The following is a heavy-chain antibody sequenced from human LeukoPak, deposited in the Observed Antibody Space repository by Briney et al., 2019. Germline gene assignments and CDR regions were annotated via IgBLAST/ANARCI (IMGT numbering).Heavy chain of an antibody. J-gene: IGHJ4*02. CDR3: AKGAIAVAGIYVDY. Sequence: PGGSLRLSCAASGFTFDDYAMHWVRQAPGKGLEWVSGISWNSGSIGYADSVKGRFTISRDNAKNSLYLQMNSLRAEDTALYYCAKGAIAVAGIYVDYWGQGTLVTVSS. CDR1: GFTFDDYA. D-gene: IGHD6-19*01. V-gene: IGHV3-9*01. CDR2: ISWNSGSI.